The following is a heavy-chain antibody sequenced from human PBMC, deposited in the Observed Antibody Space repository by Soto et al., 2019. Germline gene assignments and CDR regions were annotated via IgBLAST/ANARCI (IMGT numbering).Heavy chain of an antibody. CDR3: ARVGVGLAAPRVWPY. D-gene: IGHD6-13*01. CDR2: ISYDGSNK. CDR1: GFTFSSYA. Sequence: PGGSLRLSCAASGFTFSSYAMHWVRQAPGKGLEWVAVISYDGSNKYCADSVKGRFTISRDNSKNTLYLQMNSLTSDDTAVFYCARVGVGLAAPRVWPYWGQGTPVTVSS. J-gene: IGHJ4*02. V-gene: IGHV3-30-3*01.